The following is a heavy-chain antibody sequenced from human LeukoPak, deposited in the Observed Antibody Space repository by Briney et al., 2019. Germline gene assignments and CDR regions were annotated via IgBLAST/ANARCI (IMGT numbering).Heavy chain of an antibody. D-gene: IGHD3-22*01. CDR3: ARVRYYYDSSGYPLQGYYFDY. J-gene: IGHJ4*02. Sequence: ASVKVSCKASGYTFTSYGVSWVRQAPGQSLEWLGWISAYNGNTYYAENFQARVTMTTDTSTSTAYMELSSLRSEDTAVYYCARVRYYYDSSGYPLQGYYFDYWGQGTLVTVSS. V-gene: IGHV1-18*01. CDR2: ISAYNGNT. CDR1: GYTFTSYG.